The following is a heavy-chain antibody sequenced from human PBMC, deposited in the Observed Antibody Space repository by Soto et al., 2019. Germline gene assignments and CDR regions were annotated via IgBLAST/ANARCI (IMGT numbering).Heavy chain of an antibody. CDR3: ARVTITMVRGVIYSDAFDI. J-gene: IGHJ3*02. CDR1: GGSVSSGSYY. Sequence: SETLSLTCTVSGGSVSSGSYYWSWIRQPPGKGLEWIGYIYYSGSTNYNPSLKSRVTISVDTSKNQFSLKLSSVTAADTAVYYCARVTITMVRGVIYSDAFDIWGQGTMVT. V-gene: IGHV4-61*01. D-gene: IGHD3-10*01. CDR2: IYYSGST.